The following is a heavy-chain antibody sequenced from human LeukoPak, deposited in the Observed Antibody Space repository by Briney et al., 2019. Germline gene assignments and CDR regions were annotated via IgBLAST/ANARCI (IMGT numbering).Heavy chain of an antibody. CDR2: INPNSGGT. V-gene: IGHV1-2*02. CDR1: GYTFTGYY. Sequence: ASVKVSCKASGYTFTGYYMHWVRQAPGQGLEWMGWINPNSGGTNYAQKFQGRVTMTRDTSISTAYMELSRLRSDDTAVYYCARDICPLVRCAFDIWGQGTMVTVSS. D-gene: IGHD2-21*01. CDR3: ARDICPLVRCAFDI. J-gene: IGHJ3*02.